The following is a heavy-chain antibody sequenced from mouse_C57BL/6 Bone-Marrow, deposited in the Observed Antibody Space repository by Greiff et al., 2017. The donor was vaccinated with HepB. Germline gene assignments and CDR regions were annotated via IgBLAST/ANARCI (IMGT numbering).Heavy chain of an antibody. V-gene: IGHV14-4*01. CDR2: IDPENGDT. D-gene: IGHD2-1*01. CDR3: TTPLIYYGNYLSLAY. CDR1: GFNIKDDY. Sequence: VQLQQSGAELVRPGASVKLSCTASGFNIKDDYMHWVKQRPEQGLEWIGWIDPENGDTEYASKFQGKATITADTSSNTAYLQLSSLKSEDTAVYYCTTPLIYYGNYLSLAYWGQGTLVTVSA. J-gene: IGHJ3*01.